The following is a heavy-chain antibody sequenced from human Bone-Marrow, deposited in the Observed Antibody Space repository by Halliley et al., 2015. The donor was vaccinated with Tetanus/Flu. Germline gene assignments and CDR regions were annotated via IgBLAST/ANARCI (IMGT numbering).Heavy chain of an antibody. CDR3: ARGNDMTPRAGWFDP. V-gene: IGHV4-59*09. J-gene: IGHJ5*02. Sequence: IGYVHYGGTTNSNPSLKSRVTISVDPSKNQFSLKLISVTAADTAVYYCARGNDMTPRAGWFDPWGQGALVTVSS. D-gene: IGHD1-1*01. CDR2: VHYGGTT.